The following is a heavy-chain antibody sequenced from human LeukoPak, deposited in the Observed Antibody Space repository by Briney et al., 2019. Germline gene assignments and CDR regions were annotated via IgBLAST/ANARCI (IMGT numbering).Heavy chain of an antibody. CDR1: GFTFSCYS. D-gene: IGHD4-17*01. CDR2: ISSSSSYI. Sequence: GGSLRLSCAASGFTFSCYSMNWVRQAPGKGLEWVSSISSSSSYIYYADSVKGRFTISRGNAKNSLYLQMNSLRAEDTAVYYCARESTVTTVDYWGQGTLVTVSS. J-gene: IGHJ4*02. CDR3: ARESTVTTVDY. V-gene: IGHV3-21*01.